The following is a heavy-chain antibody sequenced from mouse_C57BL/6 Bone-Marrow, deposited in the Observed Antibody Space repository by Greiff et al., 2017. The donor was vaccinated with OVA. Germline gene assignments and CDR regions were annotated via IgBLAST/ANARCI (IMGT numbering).Heavy chain of an antibody. Sequence: QLQQSGPVLVKPGASVKMSCKASGYTFTDYYMNWVKQSHGKSLEWIGVINPYNGGTSYNQKFKGKATLTVDKSSSTAYMELNSLTSEDSAVYYCVRRGLLRPRSSMDYWGQGTSVTVSS. CDR2: INPYNGGT. D-gene: IGHD1-2*01. V-gene: IGHV1-19*01. CDR3: VRRGLLRPRSSMDY. CDR1: GYTFTDYY. J-gene: IGHJ4*01.